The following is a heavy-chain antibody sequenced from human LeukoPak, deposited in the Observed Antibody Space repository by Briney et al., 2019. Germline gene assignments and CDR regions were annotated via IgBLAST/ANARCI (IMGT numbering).Heavy chain of an antibody. V-gene: IGHV4-30-2*01. CDR3: ARDFAMGYCSSTSCYSG. J-gene: IGHJ4*02. D-gene: IGHD2-2*02. Sequence: PSGTLSLTCTVSGGSISSGGYYWSWIRQPPGKGLEWIGYIYHSGSTYYNPSLKSRVTISVDRSKNQFSLKLSSVTAADTAVYYCARDFAMGYCSSTSCYSGWGQGTLVTVSS. CDR2: IYHSGST. CDR1: GGSISSGGYY.